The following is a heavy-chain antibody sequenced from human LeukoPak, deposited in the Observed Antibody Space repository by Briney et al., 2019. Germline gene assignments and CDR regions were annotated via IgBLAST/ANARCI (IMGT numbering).Heavy chain of an antibody. CDR2: INHRGST. J-gene: IGHJ4*02. V-gene: IGHV4-34*01. CDR1: GGSFSGYY. Sequence: PSETLSLTCAVYGGSFSGYYWNWIRQPPGKGLEWIGEINHRGSTNYNPSLKSRVSISVDTSKNQFSLKLSSVTAADTAVYYCARGRTTYDYVWGSYRPPDYWGPGTLVTVSS. D-gene: IGHD3-16*02. CDR3: ARGRTTYDYVWGSYRPPDY.